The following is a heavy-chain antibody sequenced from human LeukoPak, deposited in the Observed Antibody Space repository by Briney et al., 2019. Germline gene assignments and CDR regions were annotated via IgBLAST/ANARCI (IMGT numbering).Heavy chain of an antibody. CDR1: GGTFSSYA. Sequence: ASVKVSCKASGGTFSSYAVSWVRQAPGQGLEWMGGIIPIFGTANYAQKFQGRVTITADESTSTAYMELSSLRSEDTAVYYCARAPYYYDSSGYYAPSLSYFDYWGQGTLVTVSS. CDR2: IIPIFGTA. D-gene: IGHD3-22*01. J-gene: IGHJ4*02. CDR3: ARAPYYYDSSGYYAPSLSYFDY. V-gene: IGHV1-69*13.